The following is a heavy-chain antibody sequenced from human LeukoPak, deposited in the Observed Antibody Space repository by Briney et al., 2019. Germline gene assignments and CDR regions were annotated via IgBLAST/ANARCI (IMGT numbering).Heavy chain of an antibody. CDR1: GFTFSSYE. V-gene: IGHV3-48*03. CDR2: ISSSGSTI. D-gene: IGHD3/OR15-3a*01. J-gene: IGHJ4*02. CDR3: ASSAWLGPFDY. Sequence: GGSLRLSCTASGFTFSSYEMNWVRQAPGKGLEWVSYISSSGSTIYYADSVKGRFTISRDNAKNSLYLQMNSLRAEDTAVYYCASSAWLGPFDYWGQGTLVTVSS.